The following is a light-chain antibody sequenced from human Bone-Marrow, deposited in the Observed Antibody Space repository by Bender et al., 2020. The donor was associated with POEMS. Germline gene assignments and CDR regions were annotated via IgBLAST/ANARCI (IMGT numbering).Light chain of an antibody. CDR1: GSNIGSNT. Sequence: QSVLTQPPSASGTPGQRVTISCSGSGSNIGSNTVNWYQQLPGTAPKLLIYNNNQRPSGVPDRFSGSKSGTSASLAISGLQSEYEADYYCAAWDDSLNGVVFGGGTKLTVL. CDR2: NNN. CDR3: AAWDDSLNGVV. V-gene: IGLV1-44*01. J-gene: IGLJ2*01.